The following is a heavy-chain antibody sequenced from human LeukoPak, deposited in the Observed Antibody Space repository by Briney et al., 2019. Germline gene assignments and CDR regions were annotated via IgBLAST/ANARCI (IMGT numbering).Heavy chain of an antibody. V-gene: IGHV3-23*01. CDR3: ARAGEYYYGSGSLLV. D-gene: IGHD3-10*01. J-gene: IGHJ4*02. CDR1: GFTFSSYA. CDR2: ISGSGGST. Sequence: GGSLRLSCAASGFTFSSYAMSWVRQAPGKGLEWVSGISGSGGSTYYADSVKGRFTISRDNSKNTLYLQMNSLRAEDTAVYYCARAGEYYYGSGSLLVWSQGTLVTVSS.